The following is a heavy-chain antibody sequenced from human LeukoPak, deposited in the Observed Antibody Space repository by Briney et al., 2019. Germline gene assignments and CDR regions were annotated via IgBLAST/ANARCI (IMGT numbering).Heavy chain of an antibody. CDR1: GGSISSGGYS. J-gene: IGHJ4*02. CDR2: IYHSGST. Sequence: PSQTLSLTCAVSGGSISSGGYSWSWIRQPPGKGLEWIGYIYHSGSTYYNPSLKSRVTISVDRSKNQFSLKLSSVTAADTAVYYCARGSYYGSGSYFPYFDYWGQGTLVTVSS. V-gene: IGHV4-30-2*01. D-gene: IGHD3-10*01. CDR3: ARGSYYGSGSYFPYFDY.